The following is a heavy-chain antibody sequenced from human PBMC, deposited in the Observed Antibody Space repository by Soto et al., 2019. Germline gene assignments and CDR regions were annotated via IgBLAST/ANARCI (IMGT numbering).Heavy chain of an antibody. V-gene: IGHV1-8*01. Sequence: ASVKVSCKASGYTFTSYDINWVRQATGQGLEWMGWMNPNSGNTGYAQKFQGRATMTRNTSISTAYMELSSLRSEDTAVYYCARDRETYGMDVWGQGTTVTVSS. J-gene: IGHJ6*02. CDR1: GYTFTSYD. CDR3: ARDRETYGMDV. CDR2: MNPNSGNT.